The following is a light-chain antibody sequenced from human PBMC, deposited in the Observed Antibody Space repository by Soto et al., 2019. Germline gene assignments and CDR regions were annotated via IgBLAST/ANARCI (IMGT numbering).Light chain of an antibody. Sequence: ETVLTQSRGTLSLSPGGGSTLSCMASPSVDSTYLTWYQQKPGQAPRLLIYGASGRATGIPERFSGGGSGTDFTLTISRLEPEDFEVYYCQQFSSYPLTFGGGTKVDIK. V-gene: IGKV3-20*01. CDR3: QQFSSYPLT. CDR1: PSVDSTY. J-gene: IGKJ4*01. CDR2: GAS.